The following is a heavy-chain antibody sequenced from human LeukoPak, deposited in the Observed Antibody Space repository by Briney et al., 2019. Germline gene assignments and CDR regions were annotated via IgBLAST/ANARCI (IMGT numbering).Heavy chain of an antibody. J-gene: IGHJ3*02. CDR2: ISAYNGNT. CDR1: GYTFTIYG. V-gene: IGHV1-18*01. D-gene: IGHD4-17*01. CDR3: AARTTVTLIRKAFDI. Sequence: ASVKVSCKASGYTFTIYGLSWVRQAPGQGLEWMGWISAYNGNTKYTQKLQGRVTMTTDTATSTAYMELRSLRSEDTAVYYCAARTTVTLIRKAFDIWGQGTMVTVSS.